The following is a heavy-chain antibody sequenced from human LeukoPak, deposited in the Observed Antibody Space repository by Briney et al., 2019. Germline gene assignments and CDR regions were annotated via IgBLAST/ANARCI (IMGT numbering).Heavy chain of an antibody. CDR3: AKQLGYCSDGSCYFPY. D-gene: IGHD2-15*01. CDR1: GFTFSSSA. CDR2: ISNNGGYT. Sequence: GGSLRLSCAASGFTFSSSAMSWVRQAPGKELEWVSAISNNGGYTYYADSVQGRFTISRDSSKSTLCLQMNSLRAEDTAVYYCAKQLGYCSDGSCYFPYWGQGTLVTVSS. J-gene: IGHJ4*02. V-gene: IGHV3-23*01.